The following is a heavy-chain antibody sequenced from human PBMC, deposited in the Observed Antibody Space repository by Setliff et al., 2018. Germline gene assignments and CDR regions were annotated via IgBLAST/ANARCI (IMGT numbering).Heavy chain of an antibody. CDR2: IDWDDDK. CDR3: ARIRPDYDFWSGYYGAYYYYYMDV. J-gene: IGHJ6*03. D-gene: IGHD3-3*01. CDR1: GFSLSTSGMC. Sequence: SGPTLVEPTQTLTLTCTFSGFSLSTSGMCVSWIRQPPGKALEWLARIDWDDDKYYSTSLKTRLTISKDTSKNQVVLTMTNMDPVDTATYYCARIRPDYDFWSGYYGAYYYYYMDVWGKGTTVTVSS. V-gene: IGHV2-70*11.